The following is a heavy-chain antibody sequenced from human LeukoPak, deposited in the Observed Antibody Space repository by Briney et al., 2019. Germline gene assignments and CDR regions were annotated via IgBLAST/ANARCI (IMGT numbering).Heavy chain of an antibody. J-gene: IGHJ4*02. CDR3: ARTSGPYGGNYFDY. CDR1: GGSMSSYY. CDR2: IYYSGST. V-gene: IGHV4-59*08. D-gene: IGHD4-23*01. Sequence: SETLSLTCTVSGGSMSSYYWSWIRQPPGKGLEWIGYIYYSGSTNYNPSLKSRVTISVDTSKNQFSLKLISVTAADTAVYYRARTSGPYGGNYFDYWGQGTLVTVSS.